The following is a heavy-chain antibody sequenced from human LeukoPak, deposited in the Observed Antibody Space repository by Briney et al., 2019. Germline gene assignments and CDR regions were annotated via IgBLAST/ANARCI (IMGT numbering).Heavy chain of an antibody. CDR3: AKAPVTSCRGAYCYPFDS. Sequence: GGSLRLSCAASGFTLSSYAMSWVRQGPGKGLEWVSAISDSGNTYHADSVRGRFTISRDNSKNTLYLQMNSLRAEDAAVYFCAKAPVTSCRGAYCYPFDSWGQGTLVTVSS. J-gene: IGHJ4*02. CDR2: ISDSGNT. CDR1: GFTLSSYA. V-gene: IGHV3-23*01. D-gene: IGHD2-21*01.